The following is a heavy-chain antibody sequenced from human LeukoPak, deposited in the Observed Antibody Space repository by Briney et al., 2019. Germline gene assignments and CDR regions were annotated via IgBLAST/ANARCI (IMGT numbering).Heavy chain of an antibody. Sequence: PGGSLRLSCAASGFTFSGSAMHRVRQASGKGLEWVGRIRSKANSYATAYAASVKGRFTISRDDSKNTAYLQMNSLKTEDTAVYYCTSRGGNFYFDYWGQGTLVTVSS. CDR2: IRSKANSYAT. CDR3: TSRGGNFYFDY. V-gene: IGHV3-73*01. CDR1: GFTFSGSA. D-gene: IGHD3-16*01. J-gene: IGHJ4*02.